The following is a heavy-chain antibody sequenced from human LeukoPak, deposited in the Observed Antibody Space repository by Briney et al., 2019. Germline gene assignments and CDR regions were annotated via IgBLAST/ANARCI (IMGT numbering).Heavy chain of an antibody. D-gene: IGHD2-15*01. CDR3: AKSVVVVAASAGDWFDP. V-gene: IGHV3-23*01. CDR1: GFTFSSYA. Sequence: GGPLRLSCAASGFTFSSYAMSWVRQASGKGLEWVSGISGSGGSTYHADSVKGRFTISRDNSKNTLYLQMNSLRAEDTAVYYCAKSVVVVAASAGDWFDPWGQGTLVIVSS. CDR2: ISGSGGST. J-gene: IGHJ5*02.